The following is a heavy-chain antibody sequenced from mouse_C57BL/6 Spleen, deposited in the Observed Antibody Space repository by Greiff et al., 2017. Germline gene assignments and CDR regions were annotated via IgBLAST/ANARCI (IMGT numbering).Heavy chain of an antibody. CDR2: IDPETGGT. CDR3: TRSENGSYYFDY. CDR1: GYTFTDYE. J-gene: IGHJ2*01. V-gene: IGHV1-15*01. Sequence: QVHVKQSGAELVRPGASVTLSCKASGYTFTDYEMHWVKQTPVHGLEWIGAIDPETGGTAYNQKFKGKAILTADKSSSTAYMELRSLTSEDSAVYYCTRSENGSYYFDYWGQGTTLTVSS. D-gene: IGHD1-1*01.